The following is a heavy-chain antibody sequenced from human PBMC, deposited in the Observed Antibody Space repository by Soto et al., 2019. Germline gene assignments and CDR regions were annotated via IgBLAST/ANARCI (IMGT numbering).Heavy chain of an antibody. CDR2: ISGSGGST. D-gene: IGHD3-3*01. CDR1: GFTFSSYA. V-gene: IGHV3-23*01. J-gene: IGHJ4*02. Sequence: GGSLRLSCAASGFTFSSYAMSWVRQAPGKGPEWVSAISGSGGSTYYADSVKGRFTISRDNSKNTLYLQMNSLRAEDTAVYYCAKADWSGYYFFDYWGQGTLVTVSS. CDR3: AKADWSGYYFFDY.